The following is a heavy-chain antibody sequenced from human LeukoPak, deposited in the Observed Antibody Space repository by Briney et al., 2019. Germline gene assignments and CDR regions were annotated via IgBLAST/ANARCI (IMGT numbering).Heavy chain of an antibody. V-gene: IGHV3-23*01. D-gene: IGHD3-22*01. Sequence: GGSLRLSCAASGFTFSDYAMNWVRQAPGKGLEWVSTITSSGYSTSDADSVRGRFTISRDNSKNTLYLQMNSLRAEDTAVYYCARDSSGYYHGAYYYYMDVWGKGTTVTVSS. CDR3: ARDSSGYYHGAYYYYMDV. J-gene: IGHJ6*03. CDR2: ITSSGYST. CDR1: GFTFSDYA.